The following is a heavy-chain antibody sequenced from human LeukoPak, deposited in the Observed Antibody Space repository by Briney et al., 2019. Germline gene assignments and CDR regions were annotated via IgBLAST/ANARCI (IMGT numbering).Heavy chain of an antibody. V-gene: IGHV4-59*01. J-gene: IGHJ6*03. CDR2: IYYSGST. CDR3: ARNGNYCMDV. Sequence: SETLSLTCAVSGGSISSYYWSWIRQPPGKGLEWIGYIYYSGSTNYNPSLKSRVTISVDTSKNQFSLKLSSVTAAGTAVYYCARNGNYCMDVWGKGTTVTVSS. CDR1: GGSISSYY.